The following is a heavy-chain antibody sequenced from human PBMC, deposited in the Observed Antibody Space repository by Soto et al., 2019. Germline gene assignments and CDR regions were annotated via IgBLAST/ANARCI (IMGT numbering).Heavy chain of an antibody. CDR3: ARELLGGYGGKSDY. V-gene: IGHV1-69*13. J-gene: IGHJ4*02. CDR1: GGTFSIYA. CDR2: IIPIFGTA. D-gene: IGHD4-17*01. Sequence: SVKVSCKASGGTFSIYAISCVLQSPGQGLEWMGGIIPIFGTANYAQKFQGRVTITADESTSTAYMELSSLRSEDTAVYYCARELLGGYGGKSDYWGQGTLVTVSS.